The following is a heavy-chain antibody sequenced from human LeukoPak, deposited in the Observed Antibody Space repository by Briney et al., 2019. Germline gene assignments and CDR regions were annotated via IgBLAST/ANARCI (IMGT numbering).Heavy chain of an antibody. CDR1: GYTFTDYY. D-gene: IGHD3-16*01. Sequence: ASVKVSCKASGYTFTDYYIHWVRRAPGQGLEWMGWIDPRSGGTRCTQKFQGRVTMTRDTSISTVYLDLSGLTFDDTAVYYCATDNYGTLDYLGQGTLVTVSS. CDR3: ATDNYGTLDY. J-gene: IGHJ4*02. V-gene: IGHV1-2*02. CDR2: IDPRSGGT.